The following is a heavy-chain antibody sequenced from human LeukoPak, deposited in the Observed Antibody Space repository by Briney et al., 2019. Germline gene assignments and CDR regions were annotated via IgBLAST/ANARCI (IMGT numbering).Heavy chain of an antibody. V-gene: IGHV1-2*02. CDR3: ARDYYFDY. CDR2: INPNSGGT. Sequence: MHWVRQAPGQGLEWMGWINPNSGGTNYAQKFQGRVTMTRDTSISTAYMELSRLRSDDTAVYYCARDYYFDYWGQGTLVTVSS. J-gene: IGHJ4*02.